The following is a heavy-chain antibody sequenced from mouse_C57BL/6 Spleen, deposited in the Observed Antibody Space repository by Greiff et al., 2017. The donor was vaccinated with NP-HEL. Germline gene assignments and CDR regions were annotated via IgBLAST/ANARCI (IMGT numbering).Heavy chain of an antibody. CDR2: ISDGGSYT. CDR3: HYYGSSSYWYFDV. D-gene: IGHD1-1*01. CDR1: GFTFSSYA. J-gene: IGHJ1*03. V-gene: IGHV5-4*03. Sequence: EVKVVESGGGLVKPGGSLKLSCAASGFTFSSYAMSWVRQTPETRLEWVATISDGGSYTYYPDNVKGRFPISRDNAKNNLYLQMSHLKSEDTAMYYCHYYGSSSYWYFDVWGTGTTVTVSS.